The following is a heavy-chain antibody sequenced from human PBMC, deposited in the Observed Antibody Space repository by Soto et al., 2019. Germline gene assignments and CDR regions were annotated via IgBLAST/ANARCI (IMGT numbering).Heavy chain of an antibody. CDR1: GFTFGDYA. CDR3: ARDGGYCGYGCHIGNWYFGL. Sequence: EEHLEESGGDLVEPGRSLRLSCTASGFTFGDYAMSWFRQAPGKGLEWVGFIRPTVYGGAIDYAAPVKGRFSISRDDSKNIAYLQMNSLKSEDTAVYYCARDGGYCGYGCHIGNWYFGLWGRGTLVTVSS. V-gene: IGHV3-49*03. CDR2: IRPTVYGGAI. J-gene: IGHJ2*01. D-gene: IGHD3-22*01.